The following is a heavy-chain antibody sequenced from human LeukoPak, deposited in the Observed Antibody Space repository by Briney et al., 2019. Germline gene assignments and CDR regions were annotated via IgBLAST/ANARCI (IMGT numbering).Heavy chain of an antibody. Sequence: AETLSLTCTVSGGSISSGSYFWSWIRQPAGKGLEWTGSIDYSGSTYHNPSLKSRVTISVDTSKIQFSLKLRSVTAAGTGVYYCARQRDDSSGCHFDYWGQGTLVTVSS. D-gene: IGHD3-22*01. CDR3: ARQRDDSSGCHFDY. CDR1: GGSISSGSYF. J-gene: IGHJ4*02. CDR2: IDYSGST. V-gene: IGHV4-39*01.